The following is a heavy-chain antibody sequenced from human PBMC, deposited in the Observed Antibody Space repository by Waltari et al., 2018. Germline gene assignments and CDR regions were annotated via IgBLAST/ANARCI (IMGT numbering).Heavy chain of an antibody. CDR2: IYYSGST. CDR1: GGSISSYY. J-gene: IGHJ4*02. CDR3: ARQRALFDY. Sequence: SGGSISSYYWSWIRQPPGKGLEWIGYIYYSGSTNYNPSLKSRVTISVDTSKNQFSLKLSSVTAADTAVYYCARQRALFDYWGQGTLVTVSS. D-gene: IGHD6-25*01. V-gene: IGHV4-59*01.